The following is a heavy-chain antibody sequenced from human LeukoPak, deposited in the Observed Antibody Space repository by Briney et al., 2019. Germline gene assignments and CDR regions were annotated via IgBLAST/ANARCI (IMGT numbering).Heavy chain of an antibody. J-gene: IGHJ4*02. Sequence: ASVKVSCKASGHTFSGYYMHWVRQAPRQGLEWMRWINPNSGDTNYTQKFEGRVTMTRDTSIRTAYMELRRLRSDDTAVYYCARDRISMTTVTTADYWGQGTLVTVSS. CDR2: INPNSGDT. V-gene: IGHV1-2*02. D-gene: IGHD4-17*01. CDR1: GHTFSGYY. CDR3: ARDRISMTTVTTADY.